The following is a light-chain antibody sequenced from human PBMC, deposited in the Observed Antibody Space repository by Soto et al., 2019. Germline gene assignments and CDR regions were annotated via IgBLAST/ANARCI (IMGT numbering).Light chain of an antibody. CDR1: SSNIGSNY. J-gene: IGLJ7*01. CDR2: RNN. Sequence: QSVLTQPPSASGTPGQRVTISCSGSSSNIGSNYVYWYQQLPGTAPKLLIYRNNQRPSGVPDRFSGSKSGTSASLAISGLRSEDEADYYCVAWDDNLSGAVFGGGTQLTVL. V-gene: IGLV1-47*01. CDR3: VAWDDNLSGAV.